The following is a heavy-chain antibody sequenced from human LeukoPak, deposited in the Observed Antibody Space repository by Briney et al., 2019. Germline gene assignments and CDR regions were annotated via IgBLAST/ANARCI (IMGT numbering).Heavy chain of an antibody. CDR2: IYPGDSDT. J-gene: IGHJ4*02. D-gene: IGHD1-1*01. V-gene: IGHV5-51*01. CDR3: ARQLQLERLPDY. Sequence: GESLQISCQGSGYSFTSYWIGWVRQLPGKGLEWMGIIYPGDSDTRYSPSFQGQVTISADKSISTAYLQWSSLKASDTAMYYCARQLQLERLPDYWGQGTLVTVSS. CDR1: GYSFTSYW.